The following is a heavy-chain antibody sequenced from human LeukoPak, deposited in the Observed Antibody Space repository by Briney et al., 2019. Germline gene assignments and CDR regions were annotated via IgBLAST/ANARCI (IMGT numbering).Heavy chain of an antibody. J-gene: IGHJ6*03. Sequence: SQTLSLTCTVSGGSISSGSYYWSWIRQPAGKGLEWIGHIYTSGSTNYNPSLKSRVTISVDTSKNQFSLKLRSVTAADTAVYYCARLYCSSTSCHYYMDAWGKGTTVTISS. CDR3: ARLYCSSTSCHYYMDA. V-gene: IGHV4-61*09. D-gene: IGHD2-2*01. CDR1: GGSISSGSYY. CDR2: IYTSGST.